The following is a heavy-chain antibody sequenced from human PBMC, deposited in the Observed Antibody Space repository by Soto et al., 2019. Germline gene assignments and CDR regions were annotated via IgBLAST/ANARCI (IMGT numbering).Heavy chain of an antibody. Sequence: LRLSCAASGFTFSRFWMSWVRQAPGTGLEWVANIKEDGSEKYYVDSVKGRFTISRDNAKNSLFLQMNSLRAEDTAVYLCTCHPPRGDYDKYARDYWGQGTQVTVSS. D-gene: IGHD4-17*01. J-gene: IGHJ4*01. CDR1: GFTFSRFW. CDR2: IKEDGSEK. CDR3: TCHPPRGDYDKYARDY. V-gene: IGHV3-7*03.